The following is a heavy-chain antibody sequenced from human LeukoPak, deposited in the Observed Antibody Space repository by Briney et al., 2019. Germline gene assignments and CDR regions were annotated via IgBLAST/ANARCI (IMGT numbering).Heavy chain of an antibody. CDR1: GFTFSTYW. CDR3: ARGVRFDP. Sequence: GGSLRLSCVASGFTFSTYWMHWVRQAPGKGLLWVSRLSGDGSSTKYADSLKGRFTISRDNAKNTLYLQMSSLRVEDTAVYYCARGVRFDPWGQGTLVTVSS. V-gene: IGHV3-74*03. CDR2: LSGDGSST. D-gene: IGHD3-22*01. J-gene: IGHJ5*02.